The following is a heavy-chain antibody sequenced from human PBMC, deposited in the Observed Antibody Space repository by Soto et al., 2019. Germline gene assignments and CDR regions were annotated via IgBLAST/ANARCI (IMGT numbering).Heavy chain of an antibody. CDR3: ALGGIAAAGNLHYYYGMEV. J-gene: IGHJ6*02. D-gene: IGHD6-13*01. CDR1: GYSFTSYW. Sequence: PGESLKISCKGSGYSFTSYWISWVRQMPGKGLEWMGRIDPSDSYTNYSPSFQGHVTISADKSISTAYLQWSSLKASDTAMYYCALGGIAAAGNLHYYYGMEVWGQGTTVTVSS. V-gene: IGHV5-10-1*01. CDR2: IDPSDSYT.